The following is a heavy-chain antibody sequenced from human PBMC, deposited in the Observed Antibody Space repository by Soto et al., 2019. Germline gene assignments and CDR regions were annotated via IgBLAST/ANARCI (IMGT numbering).Heavy chain of an antibody. V-gene: IGHV1-2*04. D-gene: IGHD1-1*01. J-gene: IGHJ5*02. CDR2: INPNSGGT. CDR1: GYTFTGYY. CDR3: ARMVAGYRGNNWFDP. Sequence: ASVKVSCKASGYTFTGYYMHWVRQAPGQGLEWMGWINPNSGGTNYAQKFQGWVTMTRDTSISTAYMELSRLRSDDTAVYYCARMVAGYRGNNWFDPWGQGTLVTVSS.